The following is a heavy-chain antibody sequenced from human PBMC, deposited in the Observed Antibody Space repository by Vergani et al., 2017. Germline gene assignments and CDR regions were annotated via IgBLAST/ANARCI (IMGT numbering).Heavy chain of an antibody. Sequence: QVQLVQSGAEVKKPGSSVKVSCKASGGTFSSYAISWVRQAPGQGLEWMGGIIPICGTANYAQKFQGRVTITADESTSTAYMELSSLRSEDTAVYYCATYYDSSGYLKYFQHWGQGTLVTVSS. CDR1: GGTFSSYA. V-gene: IGHV1-69*01. CDR2: IIPICGTA. CDR3: ATYYDSSGYLKYFQH. D-gene: IGHD3-22*01. J-gene: IGHJ1*01.